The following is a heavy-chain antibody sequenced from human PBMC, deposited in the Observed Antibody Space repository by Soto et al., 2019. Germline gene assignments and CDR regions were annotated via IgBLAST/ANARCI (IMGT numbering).Heavy chain of an antibody. J-gene: IGHJ4*02. Sequence: GGSLRLSCAASGFTFSDYYMSWIRQAPGKGLEWVSYISSSSSYTNYADSVKGRFTISRDNAKNSLYLQMNSLRAEDTAVYYCARGDYYDSTFDYWGQGTLVTVSS. CDR1: GFTFSDYY. CDR3: ARGDYYDSTFDY. CDR2: ISSSSSYT. V-gene: IGHV3-11*06. D-gene: IGHD3-22*01.